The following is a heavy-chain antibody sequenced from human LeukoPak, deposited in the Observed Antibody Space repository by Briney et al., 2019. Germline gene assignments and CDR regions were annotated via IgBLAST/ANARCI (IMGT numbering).Heavy chain of an antibody. CDR1: GFTFSSYA. V-gene: IGHV3-23*01. Sequence: GGSLRLSCAASGFTFSSYAMSWVRQAPGKGLEWVSAISGSGGSTYYADSVRGRFTISRDNSKNTLYLQMNSLRAEDTAVYYCALTDDYGDPDYYYYYMDVWGKGTTVTVSS. CDR3: ALTDDYGDPDYYYYYMDV. J-gene: IGHJ6*03. D-gene: IGHD4-17*01. CDR2: ISGSGGST.